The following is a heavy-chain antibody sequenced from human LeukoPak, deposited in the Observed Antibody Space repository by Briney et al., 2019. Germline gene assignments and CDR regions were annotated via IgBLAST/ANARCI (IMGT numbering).Heavy chain of an antibody. J-gene: IGHJ3*02. CDR3: ARDRSLPAARDAFDI. Sequence: SVKVSCKASGGTFSSYAISCVRQAPGQGLEWTGGIIPIFGTANYAQKFQGRVTITADESTSTAYMELSSLRSEDTAVYYCARDRSLPAARDAFDIWGQGTMVTVSS. CDR2: IIPIFGTA. V-gene: IGHV1-69*13. D-gene: IGHD4-17*01. CDR1: GGTFSSYA.